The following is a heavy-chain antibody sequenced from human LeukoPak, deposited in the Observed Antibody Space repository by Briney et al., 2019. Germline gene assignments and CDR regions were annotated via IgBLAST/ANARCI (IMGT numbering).Heavy chain of an antibody. CDR1: AFTFSNNA. V-gene: IGHV3-23*01. CDR3: AKGTYSGYGGATRFDY. J-gene: IGHJ4*02. CDR2: ISGGGGST. Sequence: PGGSLRLSCAASAFTFSNNAMSWVRQAPGKGLEWVSAISGGGGSTYYADSVKGRFTISRDNSKNTLYLQMNSLRAEDTAIYYCAKGTYSGYGGATRFDYWGQGTLVTVSS. D-gene: IGHD1-26*01.